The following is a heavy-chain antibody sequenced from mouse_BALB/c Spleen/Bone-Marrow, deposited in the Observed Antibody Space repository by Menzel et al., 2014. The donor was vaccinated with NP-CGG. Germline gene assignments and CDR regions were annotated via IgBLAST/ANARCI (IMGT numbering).Heavy chain of an antibody. CDR1: GLSLTSYG. J-gene: IGHJ3*01. D-gene: IGHD2-4*01. V-gene: IGHV2-9*02. CDR2: IWAGGST. CDR3: ARSTMITEGFAY. Sequence: VKLVESGPGLVAPSQSLSITCTVSGLSLTSYGVHWVRQPPGKGLEWLGVIWAGGSTNYNSALMSRLSISKDNSKSQVFLKMNSLQTDDTAMYYCARSTMITEGFAYWGQGTLVTVSA.